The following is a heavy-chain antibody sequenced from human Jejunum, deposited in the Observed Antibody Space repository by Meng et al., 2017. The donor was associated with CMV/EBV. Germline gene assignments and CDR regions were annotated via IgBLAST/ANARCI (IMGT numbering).Heavy chain of an antibody. CDR2: IYTSGNT. Sequence: CAASGFTVSTNYMNWVRQAPEKGLEWVSVIYTSGNTYYADSVKGRFTISRDSSTNTSYLQMNSLRNEDTAVYYCAKGGFGRPLDYWGHGTLVTVSS. V-gene: IGHV3-53*01. J-gene: IGHJ4*01. CDR1: GFTVSTNY. D-gene: IGHD3-10*01. CDR3: AKGGFGRPLDY.